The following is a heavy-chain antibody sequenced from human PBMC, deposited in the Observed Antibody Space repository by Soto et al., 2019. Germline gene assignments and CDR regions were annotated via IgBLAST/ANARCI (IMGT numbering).Heavy chain of an antibody. D-gene: IGHD3-16*01. CDR2: MNPGSGDT. J-gene: IGHJ5*02. V-gene: IGHV1-8*01. CDR1: GYSFTNND. CDR3: ARMGTFGEVNWFDP. Sequence: ASVKVSCKASGYSFTNNDVSGGRQATGQGLEWMGWMNPGSGDTGYAQKFQGRVTMTRDISIATAYMELSSLRSDDTAIYYCARMGTFGEVNWFDPWGQGTLVTVSS.